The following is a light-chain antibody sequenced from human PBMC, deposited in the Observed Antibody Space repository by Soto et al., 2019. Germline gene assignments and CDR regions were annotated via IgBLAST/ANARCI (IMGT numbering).Light chain of an antibody. Sequence: EIVITQSPATLSVSRGETVTLSCRASQSVSSELAWYQQKPGQAPRLLIYGASTRATGIPARFSGSGSGTEFTLTISSLKSEDFAVYYCQQYNNWDLVIFGGGTKVDI. CDR1: QSVSSE. V-gene: IGKV3-15*01. CDR2: GAS. J-gene: IGKJ4*01. CDR3: QQYNNWDLVI.